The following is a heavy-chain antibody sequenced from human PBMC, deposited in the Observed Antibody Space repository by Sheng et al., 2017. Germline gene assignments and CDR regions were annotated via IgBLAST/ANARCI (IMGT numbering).Heavy chain of an antibody. CDR1: GYTFSGYY. CDR2: INPNSGGT. V-gene: IGHV1-2*02. CDR3: ARGRSPATNIMITFGGVID. D-gene: IGHD3-16*02. J-gene: IGHJ4*02. Sequence: QVQLVQSGAEVKKPGASVKVSCKASGYTFSGYYMHWVRQAPGQGLEWMGWINPNSGGTNYAQKFQGRVTMTRDTSISTAYMELSRLRSDDTAVYYCARGRSPATNIMITFGGVIDWGQGTLVTVSS.